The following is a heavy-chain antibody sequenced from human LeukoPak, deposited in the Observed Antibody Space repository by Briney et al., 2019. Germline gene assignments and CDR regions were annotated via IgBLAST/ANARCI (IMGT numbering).Heavy chain of an antibody. J-gene: IGHJ4*02. CDR3: TRDRAVTHFDY. CDR1: GFTFSNYA. CDR2: IWLDGSNK. Sequence: GRSLRLSCAASGFTFSNYAMHWVRQAPGQGLEWVALIWLDGSNKYYADSVKGRFTISRDNSKNTLYLQMNSLRAEDTAVYYCTRDRAVTHFDYWGQGTLVTVSS. V-gene: IGHV3-33*08. D-gene: IGHD5-18*01.